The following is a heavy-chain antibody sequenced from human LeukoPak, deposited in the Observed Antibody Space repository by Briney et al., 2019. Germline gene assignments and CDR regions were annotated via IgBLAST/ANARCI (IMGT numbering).Heavy chain of an antibody. CDR3: AREYYDNSGGEDAFDI. J-gene: IGHJ3*02. CDR2: IYSGGST. CDR1: GFTVSSNY. V-gene: IGHV3-53*01. Sequence: PGGSLRLSCAASGFTVSSNYMNWVRQAPGKGLKWVSVIYSGGSTFYADSVEGRFTISRDNSNNTLYLQMNSLRAEDTAMYYCAREYYDNSGGEDAFDIWGPGTMVTVSS. D-gene: IGHD3-22*01.